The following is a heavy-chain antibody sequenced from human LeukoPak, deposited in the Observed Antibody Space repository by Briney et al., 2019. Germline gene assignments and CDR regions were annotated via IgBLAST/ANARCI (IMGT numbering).Heavy chain of an antibody. J-gene: IGHJ5*02. CDR1: GGSISSYY. D-gene: IGHD6-13*01. CDR2: IYYSGST. Sequence: SETLSLTCTVSGGSISSYYWSWIRQPPGKGLEWIGYIYYSGSTNYNPSLKSRVTISVDTSKNQFSLKLSSVTAADTAVYYCARGGVGIAAAGTGYWFDPWGQGTLVTVSS. V-gene: IGHV4-59*01. CDR3: ARGGVGIAAAGTGYWFDP.